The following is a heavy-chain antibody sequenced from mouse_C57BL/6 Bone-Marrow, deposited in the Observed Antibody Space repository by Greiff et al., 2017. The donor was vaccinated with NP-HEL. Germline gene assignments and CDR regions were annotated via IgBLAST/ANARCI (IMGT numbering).Heavy chain of an antibody. D-gene: IGHD1-1*01. J-gene: IGHJ2*01. V-gene: IGHV1-81*01. CDR2: IYPRSGNT. Sequence: VQLQQSGAELARPGASVKLSCKASGYTFTSYGISWVKQRTGQGLEWIGEIYPRSGNTYYNEKFKGKATLTADKSSSTAYMGLRSLTSEDSAVYFCARHYYGSSFFDYWGQGTTLTVSS. CDR1: GYTFTSYG. CDR3: ARHYYGSSFFDY.